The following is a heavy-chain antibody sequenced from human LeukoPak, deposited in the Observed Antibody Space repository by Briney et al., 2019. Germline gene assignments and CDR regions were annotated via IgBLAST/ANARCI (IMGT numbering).Heavy chain of an antibody. CDR3: ARDNYYARRDAFDI. CDR2: INQDGTEK. V-gene: IGHV3-7*01. CDR1: GLTFTTYW. J-gene: IGHJ3*02. Sequence: GGSLSLSCAASGLTFTTYWMSWVRQFRGKGLQWVANINQDGTEKYYVDSMNSLFTISRDNAKTSLYQQMNSLRDEDTAVYYCARDNYYARRDAFDIWGQGTMVTVSS. D-gene: IGHD3-10*01.